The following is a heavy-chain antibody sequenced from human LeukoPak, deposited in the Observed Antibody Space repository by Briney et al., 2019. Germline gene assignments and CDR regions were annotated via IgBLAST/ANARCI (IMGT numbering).Heavy chain of an antibody. J-gene: IGHJ4*02. D-gene: IGHD5-12*01. CDR2: TRKKTNSYTT. Sequence: PGGSLRLSCAASGFTFSDHYMDWVRQAPGKGLEWVGRTRKKTNSYTTEYAASVKGRFTISRDDSKNSLYLQMNSLRAEDTAVYYCARGDVDIVATVYYFDYWGQGTLVTVSS. V-gene: IGHV3-72*01. CDR3: ARGDVDIVATVYYFDY. CDR1: GFTFSDHY.